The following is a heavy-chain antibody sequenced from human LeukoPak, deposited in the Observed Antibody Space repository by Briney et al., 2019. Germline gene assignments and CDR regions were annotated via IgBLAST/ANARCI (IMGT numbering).Heavy chain of an antibody. CDR1: GGTFSSYA. V-gene: IGHV1-69*01. D-gene: IGHD3-22*01. Sequence: SAKVSCKASGGTFSSYAISWVRQAPGQGLEWMGGIIPIFGTANYAQKFQGRVTITADESTSTAYMELSSLRSEDTAVYYCARVGSHDYYDSSGRFDYWGQGTLVTASS. CDR2: IIPIFGTA. J-gene: IGHJ4*02. CDR3: ARVGSHDYYDSSGRFDY.